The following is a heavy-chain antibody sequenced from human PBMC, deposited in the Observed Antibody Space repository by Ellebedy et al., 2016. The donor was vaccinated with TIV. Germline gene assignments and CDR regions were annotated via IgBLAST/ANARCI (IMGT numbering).Heavy chain of an antibody. J-gene: IGHJ4*02. Sequence: GGSLRLXXAASGFTFSDYYMSWFRQAPGKGLEWLSHITYSGNTAFYADSVKGRFTISRDNAKNSLYVQMNSLRDEDTAVYYCARVRGYSSGYFDYWGQGTLVTVSS. V-gene: IGHV3-11*01. CDR1: GFTFSDYY. D-gene: IGHD6-19*01. CDR2: ITYSGNTA. CDR3: ARVRGYSSGYFDY.